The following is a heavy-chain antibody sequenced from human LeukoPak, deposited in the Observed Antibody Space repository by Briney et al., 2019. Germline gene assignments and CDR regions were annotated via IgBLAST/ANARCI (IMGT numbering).Heavy chain of an antibody. J-gene: IGHJ4*02. CDR3: ARAALGGYSYGYYFDY. CDR1: DGSFSGFY. V-gene: IGHV4-34*01. Sequence: SETLSLTCAIYDGSFSGFYWSWIRQPPGKGLEWIGEINHSGSTNYNPSLKSRVTISVDTSKNQFSLKLSSVTAADTAVYYCARAALGGYSYGYYFDYWGQGTLVTVSS. CDR2: INHSGST. D-gene: IGHD5-18*01.